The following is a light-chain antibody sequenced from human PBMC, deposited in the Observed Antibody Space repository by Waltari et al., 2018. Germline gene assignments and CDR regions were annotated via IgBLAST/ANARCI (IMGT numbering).Light chain of an antibody. J-gene: IGLJ3*02. V-gene: IGLV8-61*01. CDR2: KAN. Sequence: QTVVTQEPSLSVSPGGTVTLNCAFSSGSLSTTSYATWYQQTPGQAPRTLVYKANARSSGVPDRFSGSILGNTAALTITGAQADDESDYYCALYMGSGIWVFGGGTRLTVL. CDR1: SGSLSTTSY. CDR3: ALYMGSGIWV.